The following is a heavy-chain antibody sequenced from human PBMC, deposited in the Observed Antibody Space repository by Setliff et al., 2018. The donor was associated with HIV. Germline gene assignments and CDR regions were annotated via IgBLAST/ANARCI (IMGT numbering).Heavy chain of an antibody. CDR2: ISSSGKII. D-gene: IGHD3-10*01. CDR1: EFAFSDYY. CDR3: AKDREYGSGRTDYYYYYGMDV. Sequence: PGGSLRLSCAASEFAFSDYYMTWIRQTPGEGLTWLSYISSSGKIIYYADSVKGRFTVSRDNAKNSLYLQMNSLRAEDTAVYYCAKDREYGSGRTDYYYYYGMDVWGQGTTVTVSS. V-gene: IGHV3-11*04. J-gene: IGHJ6*02.